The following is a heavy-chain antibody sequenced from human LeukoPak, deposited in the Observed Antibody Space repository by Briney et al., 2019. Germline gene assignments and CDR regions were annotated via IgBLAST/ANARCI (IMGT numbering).Heavy chain of an antibody. CDR1: GYTFTGYY. V-gene: IGHV1-2*02. CDR3: ARGGGGAFINWFDP. Sequence: ASVKVSCKASGYTFTGYYMHWVRQAPGQGLEWMGWINPNSGGTNYAQKFQGRVTMTMDTSISTAYMELSRLRSDDTAVYYCARGGGGAFINWFDPWGQGTLVTVSS. D-gene: IGHD3-10*01. J-gene: IGHJ5*02. CDR2: INPNSGGT.